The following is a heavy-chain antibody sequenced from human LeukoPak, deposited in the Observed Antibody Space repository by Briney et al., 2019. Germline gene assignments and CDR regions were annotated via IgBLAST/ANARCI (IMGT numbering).Heavy chain of an antibody. J-gene: IGHJ4*02. CDR3: VRDYYRSGTH. CDR1: GFTFSSYG. V-gene: IGHV3-30*02. CDR2: IRYDGSNK. Sequence: GGSLRLSCAASGFTFSSYGMHWVRQAPGKGLEWVAFIRYDGSNKYYADSVKGRFTISRDNSKNTLYLQMNSLRADDTAVYYCVRDYYRSGTHWGQGTLVSVSS. D-gene: IGHD3-10*01.